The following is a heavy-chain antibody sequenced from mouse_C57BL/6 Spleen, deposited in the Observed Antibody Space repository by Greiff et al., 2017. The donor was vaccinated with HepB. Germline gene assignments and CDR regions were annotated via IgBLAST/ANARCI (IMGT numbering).Heavy chain of an antibody. V-gene: IGHV5-17*01. J-gene: IGHJ2*01. CDR1: GFTFSDYG. D-gene: IGHD1-1*01. Sequence: EVQVVESGGGLVKPGGSLKLSCAASGFTFSDYGMHWVRQAPEKGLEWVAYISSGSSTIDYADTVKGRFTISRDNAKNTLFLQMTSLRSEDTAMYYCARGYYGSSNYFDYWGQGTTLTVSS. CDR3: ARGYYGSSNYFDY. CDR2: ISSGSSTI.